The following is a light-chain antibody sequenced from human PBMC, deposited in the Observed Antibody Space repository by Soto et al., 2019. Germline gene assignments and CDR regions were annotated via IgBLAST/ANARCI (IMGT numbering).Light chain of an antibody. J-gene: IGLJ2*01. CDR3: SSYTSSSTSVV. Sequence: QSSLTQPASVSGSPGQSITISCTGTSSDVGTYNDVSWYQQHPGKAPKLMIYDVSYRPSGVSDRCSGSKSGNTASLTISGLQAEDDADYYCSSYTSSSTSVVFGGGTKLPVL. CDR2: DVS. V-gene: IGLV2-14*01. CDR1: SSDVGTYND.